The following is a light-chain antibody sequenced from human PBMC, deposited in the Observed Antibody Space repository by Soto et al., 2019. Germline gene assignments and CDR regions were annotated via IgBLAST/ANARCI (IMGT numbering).Light chain of an antibody. CDR3: QQANSFPIT. Sequence: DIQMTQSPSSVSASVGDRLTIPCRTKQGISTWLTWYQKKPGKAPNLLIYAASSLQSGVPPRFSGSESGTDFTLTISSLQPEDCVIYFCQQANSFPITFGQGTRLEIK. J-gene: IGKJ5*01. CDR1: QGISTW. CDR2: AAS. V-gene: IGKV1-12*01.